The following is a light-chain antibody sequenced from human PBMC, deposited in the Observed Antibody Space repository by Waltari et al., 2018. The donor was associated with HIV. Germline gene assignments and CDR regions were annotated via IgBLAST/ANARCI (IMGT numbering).Light chain of an antibody. CDR2: QDD. V-gene: IGLV3-1*01. J-gene: IGLJ2*01. CDR3: QAWASTTHVV. Sequence: SYELTQPLSVSVSPGPTASITCSAETLRTKHDCGSQKRPGQSPLLVIYQDDKRPAGIPERFPGSNSGNTATLTISGTQARDEGDYYCQAWASTTHVVFGGGTKLTVL. CDR1: TLRTKH.